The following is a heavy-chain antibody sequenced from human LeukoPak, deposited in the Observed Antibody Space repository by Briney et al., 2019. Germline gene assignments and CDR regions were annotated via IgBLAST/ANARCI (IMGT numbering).Heavy chain of an antibody. Sequence: SETLSLTCTVSGGSISRYYWSWIRQPPGKGLEWIGYIYYSGSTNYNPSLKSRVTISVDTSKNQFSLKLSSVTAADTAVYYCARHGDIVATIPFDYWGQGTLVTVSS. J-gene: IGHJ4*02. CDR3: ARHGDIVATIPFDY. CDR1: GGSISRYY. V-gene: IGHV4-59*08. D-gene: IGHD5-12*01. CDR2: IYYSGST.